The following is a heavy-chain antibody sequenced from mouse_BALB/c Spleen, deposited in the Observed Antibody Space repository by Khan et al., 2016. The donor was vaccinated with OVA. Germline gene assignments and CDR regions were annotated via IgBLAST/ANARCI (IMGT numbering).Heavy chain of an antibody. CDR1: GYSFTTYW. CDR2: VYPGNSDT. CDR3: TRRRTGSWFVY. V-gene: IGHV1-5*01. J-gene: IGHJ3*01. D-gene: IGHD4-1*01. Sequence: VQLQQSGTVLARPGASVKMSCKASGYSFTTYWIHWVKQRPGQGLEWIGAVYPGNSDTTYNQNFKDKAKLTAVISASTAYMDLTSLTNEDSAVCFCTRRRTGSWFVYWGQGTLVTVSA.